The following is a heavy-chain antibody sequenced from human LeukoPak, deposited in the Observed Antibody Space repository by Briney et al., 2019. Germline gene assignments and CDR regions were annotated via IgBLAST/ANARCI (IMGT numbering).Heavy chain of an antibody. D-gene: IGHD3-10*01. J-gene: IGHJ4*02. Sequence: GGSLRLSCAAYGFTFSSYSMSWVRQAPGKGLEWVSAISGSGGSTYYADSVKGRFTISRDNSKNTLYLQMNSLRAEDTAVYYCAKDLYGSGSSPDYWGQGTLVTVSS. CDR3: AKDLYGSGSSPDY. CDR2: ISGSGGST. CDR1: GFTFSSYS. V-gene: IGHV3-23*01.